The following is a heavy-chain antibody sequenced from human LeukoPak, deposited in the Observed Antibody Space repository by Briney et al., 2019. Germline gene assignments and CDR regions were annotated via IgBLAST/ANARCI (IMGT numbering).Heavy chain of an antibody. CDR2: INHSGST. V-gene: IGHV4-34*01. CDR3: ARGLLMDIVATIAYYFDY. J-gene: IGHJ4*02. CDR1: GGSFSGYY. Sequence: SETLSLTCAVYGGSFSGYYWSWIRQPPGKGLEWIGEINHSGSTNYNPSLKSRVTILVDTSKNHFSLKLSSVTAADTAVYYCARGLLMDIVATIAYYFDYWGQGTLVTVSS. D-gene: IGHD5-12*01.